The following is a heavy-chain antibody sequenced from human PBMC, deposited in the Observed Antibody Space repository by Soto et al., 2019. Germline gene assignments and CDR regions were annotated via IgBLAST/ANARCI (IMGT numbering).Heavy chain of an antibody. CDR3: ARENGSGTHFDY. CDR1: GFTFSSYS. V-gene: IGHV3-21*01. Sequence: PGGSLRLSCAASGFTFSSYSMNWVRQAPGKGLEWVSSISSSSSYIYYADSVKGRFTISRDNAKSSLYLQMNSLRAEDTAVYYCARENGSGTHFDYWGQGTLVTVSS. CDR2: ISSSSSYI. D-gene: IGHD3-10*01. J-gene: IGHJ4*02.